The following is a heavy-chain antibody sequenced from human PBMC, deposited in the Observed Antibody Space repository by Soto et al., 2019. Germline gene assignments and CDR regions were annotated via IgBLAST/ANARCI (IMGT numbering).Heavy chain of an antibody. Sequence: SETLSLTCTVSGGSISSGGYYWSWIRQHPGKGLEWIGYIYYSGSTYYNPSLKSRVTISVDTSKNQFSLKLSSVTAADTAVYYCARGEGIQLHWFDPWGQGTLVTVSS. D-gene: IGHD5-18*01. J-gene: IGHJ5*02. V-gene: IGHV4-31*03. CDR2: IYYSGST. CDR3: ARGEGIQLHWFDP. CDR1: GGSISSGGYY.